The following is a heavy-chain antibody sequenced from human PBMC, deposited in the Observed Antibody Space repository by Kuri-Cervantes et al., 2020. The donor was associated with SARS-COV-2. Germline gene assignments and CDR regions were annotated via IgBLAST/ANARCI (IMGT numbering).Heavy chain of an antibody. D-gene: IGHD6-13*01. J-gene: IGHJ4*02. Sequence: SVKVSCKASGDTFSTYSITWVRQAPGQGLEWMGGIIPIFGTANYAQKFQGRVTITTDESTSTAYMELSSLRSEDTAVYYCARSSPKGYEYEQQLVPYYFDYWGQGTLVTVSS. CDR2: IIPIFGTA. V-gene: IGHV1-69*05. CDR1: GDTFSTYS. CDR3: ARSSPKGYEYEQQLVPYYFDY.